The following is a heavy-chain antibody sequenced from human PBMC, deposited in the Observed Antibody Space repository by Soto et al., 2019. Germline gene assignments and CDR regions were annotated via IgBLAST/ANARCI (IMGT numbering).Heavy chain of an antibody. CDR3: AKKRSSSNVCVGS. D-gene: IGHD6-13*01. CDR1: GFTFSSYA. Sequence: GGSLRLSCIASGFTFSSYAMSWVRQAPGKGLEWVSVLSVTGDDKFYADSVKGRFTISRDNSKNTLWLQMNSLGAEDTAVYYWAKKRSSSNVCVGSWGKGTLVSVAT. V-gene: IGHV3-23*01. CDR2: LSVTGDDK. J-gene: IGHJ4*02.